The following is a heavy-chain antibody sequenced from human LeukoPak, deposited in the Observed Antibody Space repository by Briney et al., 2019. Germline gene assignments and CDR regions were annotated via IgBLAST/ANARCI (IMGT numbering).Heavy chain of an antibody. Sequence: ASETLSLTCTVTGGSISGYHWTWIRQPPGRGLEWIGYIYYSGTTNYNPSLESRLTISLDTSKNQFSLKLSSVTAADTAVYYCARSGSGHYHYYGMDVWGQGTTVTVSS. D-gene: IGHD6-19*01. CDR1: GGSISGYH. V-gene: IGHV4-59*08. CDR3: ARSGSGHYHYYGMDV. J-gene: IGHJ6*02. CDR2: IYYSGTT.